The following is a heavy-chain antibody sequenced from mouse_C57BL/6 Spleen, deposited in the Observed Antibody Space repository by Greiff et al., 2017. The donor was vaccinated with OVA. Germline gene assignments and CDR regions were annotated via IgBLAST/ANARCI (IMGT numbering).Heavy chain of an antibody. V-gene: IGHV1-61*01. Sequence: QVQLQQSGAELVRPGSSVKLSCKASGYTFTSYWMDWVKQRPGQGLEWIGNIYPSDSETHYNQKFKDKATLTVDKSSSTAYMQLSSLTSEDSAVYYCARATMVTTRDYFDYWGQGTTLTVSS. CDR2: IYPSDSET. CDR1: GYTFTSYW. J-gene: IGHJ2*01. CDR3: ARATMVTTRDYFDY. D-gene: IGHD2-2*01.